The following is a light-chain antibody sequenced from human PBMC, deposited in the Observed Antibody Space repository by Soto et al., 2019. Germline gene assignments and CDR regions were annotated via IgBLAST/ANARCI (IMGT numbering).Light chain of an antibody. V-gene: IGLV1-44*01. J-gene: IGLJ1*01. CDR2: SNN. CDR3: AVWDGSPNVRYV. Sequence: QSVLTQPPSVSGTPGQRVTISCSGSSSNIGSNYVYWYQQLPGTAPKVLIYSNNQRPSGVPDRFSGSKSGTSASLAISGLQSEDEADYYCAVWDGSPNVRYVFGTGTKLTVL. CDR1: SSNIGSNY.